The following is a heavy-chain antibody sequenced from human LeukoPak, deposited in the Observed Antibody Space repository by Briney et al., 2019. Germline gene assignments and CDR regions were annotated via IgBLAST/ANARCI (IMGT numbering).Heavy chain of an antibody. CDR3: ARGDSSGWPVDY. V-gene: IGHV3-21*01. CDR1: GFSSSSYW. CDR2: ISSSSSYI. J-gene: IGHJ4*02. Sequence: GGSLRLSCAASGFSSSSYWMHWVRQAPGKGLEWVSSISSSSSYIYYADSVKGRFTTSRDNAKNSLYLQMNSLRAEDTAVYYCARGDSSGWPVDYWGQGTLVTVSS. D-gene: IGHD6-19*01.